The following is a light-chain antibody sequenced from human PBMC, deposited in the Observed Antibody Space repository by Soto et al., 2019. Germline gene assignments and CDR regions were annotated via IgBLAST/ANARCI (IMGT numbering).Light chain of an antibody. CDR1: QAISDW. CDR2: DVS. Sequence: DIQMTQSPSTLSASVGDRVSITCRASQAISDWLAWYQQKPGQVPELLIFDVSTLESGVPSRFSGSRSGTEFTLTISSLQPDDFATYFCQLYHTYSTFGQGTKVDIK. CDR3: QLYHTYST. V-gene: IGKV1-5*01. J-gene: IGKJ1*01.